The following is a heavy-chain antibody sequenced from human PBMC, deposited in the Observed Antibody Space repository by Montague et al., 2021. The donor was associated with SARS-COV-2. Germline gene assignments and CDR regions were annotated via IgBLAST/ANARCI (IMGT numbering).Heavy chain of an antibody. J-gene: IGHJ5*01. D-gene: IGHD2-21*01. CDR2: IYHGGFT. Sequence: SETLSLTCSVSGYSISGGYFWGWIRQPPGKVLEWIGAIYHGGFTXYNPSLNSRLTMALYTSKNQFSLRLSSVTAADTAIYYGARAYCGGDCNYLYIWFDSWGQGALVTVSS. CDR3: ARAYCGGDCNYLYIWFDS. V-gene: IGHV4-38-2*02. CDR1: GYSISGGYF.